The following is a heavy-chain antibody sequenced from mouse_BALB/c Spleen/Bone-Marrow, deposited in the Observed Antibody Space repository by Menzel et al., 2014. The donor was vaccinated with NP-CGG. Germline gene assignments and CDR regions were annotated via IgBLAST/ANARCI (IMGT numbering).Heavy chain of an antibody. CDR3: AREKVPYYYAMDY. J-gene: IGHJ4*01. D-gene: IGHD5-1*01. V-gene: IGHV3-8*02. CDR2: ISYSGST. Sequence: EVMLVESGPSLVKPSQTLSLPCSVTGDSITSGYWNWIRKFPGNKLEYMGYISYSGSTYYNPSLKSRISITRDTSKNXYYLQLNSVTTEDTATYYCAREKVPYYYAMDYWGQGTSVTVSS. CDR1: GDSITSGY.